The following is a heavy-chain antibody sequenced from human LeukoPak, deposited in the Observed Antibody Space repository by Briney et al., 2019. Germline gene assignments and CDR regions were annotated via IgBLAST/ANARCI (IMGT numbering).Heavy chain of an antibody. J-gene: IGHJ4*02. CDR1: GGSINNYF. CDR2: ISDSGST. CDR3: TRAIRLWDYGSGSYFPAYFDY. Sequence: PSETLSLTCTVSGGSINNYFWSWIRQPPGKGLEWIGYISDSGSTNYKPSLKSRVTPSLDTSKNQFSLKLSSVTAADTAVYYCTRAIRLWDYGSGSYFPAYFDYWGQGTLVTVSS. D-gene: IGHD3-10*01. V-gene: IGHV4-59*01.